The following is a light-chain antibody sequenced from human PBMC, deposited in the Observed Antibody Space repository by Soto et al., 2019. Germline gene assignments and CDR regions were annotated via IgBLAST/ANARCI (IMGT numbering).Light chain of an antibody. J-gene: IGKJ1*01. Sequence: EIVLTQSPGPLSLSPGERATLSCRASQSVSNNYLAWYQQKPGQAPRLLIYGASNRATGIQDRFSGSGSGTDFTLTISRMEPEDFAVYYCQQYGSSGTFGQGTKVDIK. V-gene: IGKV3-20*01. CDR3: QQYGSSGT. CDR2: GAS. CDR1: QSVSNNY.